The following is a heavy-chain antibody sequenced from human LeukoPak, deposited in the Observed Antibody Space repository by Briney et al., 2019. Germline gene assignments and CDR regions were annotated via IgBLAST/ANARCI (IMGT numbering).Heavy chain of an antibody. Sequence: GGSLRLSCAASGFTVSSNYMSWVRQAPGKGLEWVSVIYSGGSTYYADSVKGRFTISRDNSKNTLYLQMNSLRAEDTAVYYCATNYKSYYYYYYYMDVWGKGTTVTVSS. CDR1: GFTVSSNY. CDR3: ATNYKSYYYYYYYMDV. V-gene: IGHV3-53*01. CDR2: IYSGGST. J-gene: IGHJ6*03. D-gene: IGHD1-7*01.